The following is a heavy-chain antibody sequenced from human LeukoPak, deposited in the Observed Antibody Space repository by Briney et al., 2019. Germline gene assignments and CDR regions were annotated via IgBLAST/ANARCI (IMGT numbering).Heavy chain of an antibody. J-gene: IGHJ4*02. CDR2: IYYSGST. CDR1: GGSISSYY. CDR3: ARHVGYCSGGSCSNFDY. Sequence: SETLSLICTVSGGSISSYYWSWIRQPPGRALEWIGYIYYSGSTNYNPSLKSRVTISVDTSKNQFSLKLSSVTAADTAVYYCARHVGYCSGGSCSNFDYWGQGTLVTVSS. V-gene: IGHV4-59*08. D-gene: IGHD2-15*01.